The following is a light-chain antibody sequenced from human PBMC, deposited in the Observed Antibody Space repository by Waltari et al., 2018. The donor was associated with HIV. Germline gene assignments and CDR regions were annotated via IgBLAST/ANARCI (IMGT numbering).Light chain of an antibody. CDR2: DVS. CDR1: SRDIGSYNF. J-gene: IGLJ2*01. CDR3: FSYAGNNFLL. V-gene: IGLV2-8*01. Sequence: QSALTQPPSASGSPGQSVTLPCAGPSRDIGSYNFVSCYQHHPGKAPKLMISDVSRRPSGVPDRFSGSKSGNTASLTVSGLQADDEATYYCFSYAGNNFLLFGGGTKLTVL.